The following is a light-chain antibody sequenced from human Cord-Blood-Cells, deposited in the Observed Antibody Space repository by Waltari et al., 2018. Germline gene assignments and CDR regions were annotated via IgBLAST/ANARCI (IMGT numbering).Light chain of an antibody. Sequence: SSELTQDPAVSVALGQTVRITCQGDSLRRYYASWYQQKPGQAPVLVTYGKNNRPSVIPDRFSGASSGNTASLTITGAQAEDEADYYCNSRDSSGNHYVFGTGTKVTVL. J-gene: IGLJ1*01. CDR2: GKN. CDR3: NSRDSSGNHYV. CDR1: SLRRYY. V-gene: IGLV3-19*01.